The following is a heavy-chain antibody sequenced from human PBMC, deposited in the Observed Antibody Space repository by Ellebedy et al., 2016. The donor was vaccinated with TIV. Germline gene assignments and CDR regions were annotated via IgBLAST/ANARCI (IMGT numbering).Heavy chain of an antibody. Sequence: GESLKISCAASGFTFSSYAMHWVRQAPGKGLEWVAVISYDGSNKYYADSVKGRFTISRDNSKNTLYLQMNSLRAEDTAVYYCAKSSGWVGDLDYWGQGTLVTVSS. CDR3: AKSSGWVGDLDY. J-gene: IGHJ4*02. CDR2: ISYDGSNK. CDR1: GFTFSSYA. V-gene: IGHV3-30-3*02. D-gene: IGHD6-19*01.